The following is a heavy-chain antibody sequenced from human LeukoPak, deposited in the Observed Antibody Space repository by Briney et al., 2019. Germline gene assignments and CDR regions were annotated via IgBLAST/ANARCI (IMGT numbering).Heavy chain of an antibody. CDR3: AKGNPFDYYDSSGYPDDAFDI. J-gene: IGHJ3*02. V-gene: IGHV3-23*01. CDR2: ISGSGGST. Sequence: GGSLRLSCAASGFTFSSYAMSWVRQAPGKGLEWVSAISGSGGSTYYADSVKGRFTISRDNSKNTLYLQMNSLSAEDTAVYYCAKGNPFDYYDSSGYPDDAFDIWGQGTMVTVSS. CDR1: GFTFSSYA. D-gene: IGHD3-22*01.